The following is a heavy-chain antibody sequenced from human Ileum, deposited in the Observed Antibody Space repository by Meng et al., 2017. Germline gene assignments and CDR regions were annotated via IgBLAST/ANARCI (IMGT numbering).Heavy chain of an antibody. D-gene: IGHD2-2*01. V-gene: IGHV3-74*03. J-gene: IGHJ4*02. CDR1: GFTFSRFW. CDR3: TADGGVPAASPY. Sequence: EVRLVESGGGLVQAWESLRLSCAASGFTFSRFWMHWVRQVSGKGLLWVAHINDDGSTTTYADSVMGRFTISRDNARNTVDLQMSSLRAEDTAIYYCTADGGVPAASPYWGQGILVTVSS. CDR2: INDDGSTT.